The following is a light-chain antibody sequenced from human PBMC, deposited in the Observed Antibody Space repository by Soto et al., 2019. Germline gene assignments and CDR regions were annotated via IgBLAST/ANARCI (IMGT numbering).Light chain of an antibody. V-gene: IGKV2-28*01. CDR2: LGS. CDR3: MQARQSPIT. Sequence: DIVMAQSPLSLSVTPGEPASISCRSSQSLLHRNGYSYLDWYLQKPGQSPQLLIYLGSTRASGVPDRFSGSGSGTDFSLKISRVEAEDVGVYYCMQARQSPITFGGGTKM. J-gene: IGKJ4*01. CDR1: QSLLHRNGYSY.